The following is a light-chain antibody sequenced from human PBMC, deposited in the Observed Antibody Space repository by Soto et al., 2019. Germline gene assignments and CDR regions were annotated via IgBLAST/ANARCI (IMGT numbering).Light chain of an antibody. CDR3: QQRQYWPPIT. CDR2: DAS. V-gene: IGKV3-11*01. Sequence: VLTQSPATLSLSPGEGATLSCRASLNVNSYLAWYQQKPGQAPRLLIYDASNRAAGIPARFSGSGSGKDFTLTISSLEPEDFAIYYCQQRQYWPPITFGQGTRLEIK. CDR1: LNVNSY. J-gene: IGKJ5*01.